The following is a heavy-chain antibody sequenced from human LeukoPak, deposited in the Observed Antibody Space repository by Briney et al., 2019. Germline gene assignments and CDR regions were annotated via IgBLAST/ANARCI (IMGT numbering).Heavy chain of an antibody. CDR2: IKQDGSEK. D-gene: IGHD1-26*01. Sequence: GGSLRLSCVASGFTFSSRDWMTWVRPAPGKGLEWVANIKQDGSEKYYVDSVKGRFTISRDNAKNSLYLQMNSLRAEDTAVYYCARDSGSYWASPFDYWGQGTLVTVSS. CDR1: GFTFSSRDW. CDR3: ARDSGSYWASPFDY. V-gene: IGHV3-7*01. J-gene: IGHJ4*02.